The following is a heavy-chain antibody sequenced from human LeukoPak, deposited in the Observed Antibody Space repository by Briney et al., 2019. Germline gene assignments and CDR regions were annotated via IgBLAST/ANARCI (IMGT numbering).Heavy chain of an antibody. CDR1: GFTFSSSW. J-gene: IGHJ4*02. V-gene: IGHV3-7*01. CDR3: ARYGLTAALDF. D-gene: IGHD2-21*02. CDR2: IKPDGSEK. Sequence: PGGSLRLSCAASGFTFSSSWMGWVRQAPGKGLEWVANIKPDGSEKFHVDSVKGRFPLSRDNSKSSLSLQMNSLRAEDTAVYYCARYGLTAALDFWGQGTLVTVSS.